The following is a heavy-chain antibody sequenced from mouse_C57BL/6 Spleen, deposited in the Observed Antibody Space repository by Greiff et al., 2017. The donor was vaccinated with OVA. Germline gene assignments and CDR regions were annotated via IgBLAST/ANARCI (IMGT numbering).Heavy chain of an antibody. CDR3: AREGDGYYVEVCAMDY. D-gene: IGHD2-3*01. CDR1: GYTFTSYW. J-gene: IGHJ4*01. V-gene: IGHV1-52*01. CDR2: IDPSDSET. Sequence: QVHVKQPGAELVRPGSSVKLSCKASGYTFTSYWMHWVKQRPIQGLEWIGNIDPSDSETHYNQKFKDKATLTVDKSSSTAYMQLSSLTSEDSAVYYCAREGDGYYVEVCAMDYWGQGTSVTVSS.